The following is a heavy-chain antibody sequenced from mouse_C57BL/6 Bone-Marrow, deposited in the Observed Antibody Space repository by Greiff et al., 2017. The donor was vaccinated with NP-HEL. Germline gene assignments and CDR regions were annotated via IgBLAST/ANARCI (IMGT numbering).Heavy chain of an antibody. Sequence: DVQLVESVAELVRPGASVKLSCTASGFNIKNTYMHWVKQRPEQGLEWIGRIDPANGNTKYAPKFQGKATITADTSSNTAYLQLSSLTSEDTAIYYCATGYYGSSPPYAMDYWGQGTSVTVSS. CDR2: IDPANGNT. CDR3: ATGYYGSSPPYAMDY. CDR1: GFNIKNTY. D-gene: IGHD1-1*01. J-gene: IGHJ4*01. V-gene: IGHV14-3*01.